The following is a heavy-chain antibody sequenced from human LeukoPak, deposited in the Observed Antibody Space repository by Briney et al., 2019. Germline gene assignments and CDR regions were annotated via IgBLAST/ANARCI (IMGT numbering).Heavy chain of an antibody. J-gene: IGHJ2*01. CDR2: IYYSGST. Sequence: TSETLSLTCTVSGGSISSGDYYWSWIRQPPGKGLEWIGYIYYSGSTNYNPSLKSRVTISVDTSKNQFSLKLSSVTAADTAVYYCAREGSGFLQYWYFDLWGRGTLVTVSS. CDR3: AREGSGFLQYWYFDL. CDR1: GGSISSGDYY. V-gene: IGHV4-61*08. D-gene: IGHD1-1*01.